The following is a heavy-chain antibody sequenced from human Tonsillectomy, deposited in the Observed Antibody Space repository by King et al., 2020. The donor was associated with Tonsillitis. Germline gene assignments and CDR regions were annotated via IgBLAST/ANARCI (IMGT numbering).Heavy chain of an antibody. V-gene: IGHV4-61*02. Sequence: QLQESGPGLVKPSQTLSLTCTVSGGSVSNGSYYWSWIRQPAGKGLEWIGRIYTSGSTNYDPSLNSRVTMSVDTSKSHFSLKLSSVTAADTAVYFCARGLVAAAHDYWGQGTLVTVSS. J-gene: IGHJ4*02. CDR2: IYTSGST. CDR1: GGSVSNGSYY. D-gene: IGHD6-13*01. CDR3: ARGLVAAAHDY.